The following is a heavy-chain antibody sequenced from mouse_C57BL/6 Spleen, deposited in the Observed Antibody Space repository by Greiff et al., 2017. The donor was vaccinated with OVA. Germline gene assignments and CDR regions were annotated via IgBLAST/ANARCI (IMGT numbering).Heavy chain of an antibody. V-gene: IGHV1-53*01. D-gene: IGHD1-1*01. CDR1: GYTFTSYW. Sequence: VQLQQPGTELVKPGASVKLSCKASGYTFTSYWMHWVKQRPGQGLEWIGNINPSNGGTNYNEKFKSKATLTVDKSSSTAYMQLSRLTSEDSAVYYCARSPYYGSPYYFDYWGQGTTLTVSS. CDR3: ARSPYYGSPYYFDY. J-gene: IGHJ2*01. CDR2: INPSNGGT.